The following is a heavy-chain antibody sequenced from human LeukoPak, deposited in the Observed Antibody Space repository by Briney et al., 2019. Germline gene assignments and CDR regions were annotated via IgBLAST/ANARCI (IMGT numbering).Heavy chain of an antibody. CDR3: ARRGIAAAGTEYYFDY. Sequence: GESLKISCKGFGYSFTSYWIGWVRQMRGKGLEWMGIIYPGDSDTRYSPSFQGQVTISADKSISTAYLQWSSLKASDTAMYYCARRGIAAAGTEYYFDYWGQGTLVTVSS. CDR1: GYSFTSYW. D-gene: IGHD6-13*01. J-gene: IGHJ4*02. V-gene: IGHV5-51*01. CDR2: IYPGDSDT.